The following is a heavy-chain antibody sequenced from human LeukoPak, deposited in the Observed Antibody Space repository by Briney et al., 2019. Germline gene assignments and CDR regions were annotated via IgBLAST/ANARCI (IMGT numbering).Heavy chain of an antibody. V-gene: IGHV3-23*01. Sequence: GESLRLSCADSGFTFSSYAMSWVRQAQGRGLEWVSLISTSGRTHYADSVQGRFTISRDNSKNTLSLHMNGLRAEDTAVYYCARDLDSSGYYHVVDSWGQGALVTVSS. J-gene: IGHJ4*02. CDR2: ISTSGRT. CDR1: GFTFSSYA. CDR3: ARDLDSSGYYHVVDS. D-gene: IGHD3-22*01.